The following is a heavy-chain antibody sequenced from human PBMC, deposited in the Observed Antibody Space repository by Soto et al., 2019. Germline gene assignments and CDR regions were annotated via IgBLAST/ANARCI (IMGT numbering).Heavy chain of an antibody. V-gene: IGHV3-66*01. CDR2: VYMGGNT. CDR1: GFTVSSNY. J-gene: IGHJ4*02. CDR3: AGSVGGGFDY. D-gene: IGHD3-16*01. Sequence: EVQLVESRGGLVQPGGSLRLPCAASGFTVSSNYMSWVRQAPGSELEWVSVVYMGGNTYYAESVEDRFTISRDNFHNMLYLQMNSLRAEDTAVYYCAGSVGGGFDYWGQGTLVTVSS.